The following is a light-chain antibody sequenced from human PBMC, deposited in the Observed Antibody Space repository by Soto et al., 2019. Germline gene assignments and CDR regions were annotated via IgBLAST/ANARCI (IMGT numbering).Light chain of an antibody. J-gene: IGKJ5*01. Sequence: DTVLTQSPGNLSLSPGERATLSCRSSQSVSSSYLAWYQQKPGQAPRLLIYGASSRATGIPDRFSGSGAGTDFTLTISSLEPEDFAVYYCQHRSNWPPTITFGPETRLDIK. CDR2: GAS. CDR1: QSVSSSY. CDR3: QHRSNWPPTIT. V-gene: IGKV3D-20*02.